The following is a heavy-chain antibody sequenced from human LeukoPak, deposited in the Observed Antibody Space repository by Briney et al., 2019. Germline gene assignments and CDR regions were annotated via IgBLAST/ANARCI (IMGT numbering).Heavy chain of an antibody. V-gene: IGHV3-23*01. CDR3: AGRVTGYSSGYVY. J-gene: IGHJ4*02. CDR2: ISGSAHKI. Sequence: PGGPPRLSCVASGITFSNYAGSWVRQAPEKGLDWVSVISGSAHKIRYADSVKGRFTISRDNSENIVYLQMNNLRAEDTAVYYCAGRVTGYSSGYVYWGQGTLVTVSS. CDR1: GITFSNYA. D-gene: IGHD5-18*01.